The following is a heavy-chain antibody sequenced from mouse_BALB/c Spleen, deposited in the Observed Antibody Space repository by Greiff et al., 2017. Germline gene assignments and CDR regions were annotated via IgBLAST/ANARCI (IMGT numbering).Heavy chain of an antibody. CDR1: GFNIKDYY. CDR2: IDPENGDT. CDR3: NADEGFAY. Sequence: EVQLQQSGAELVRSGASVKLSCTASGFNIKDYYMHWVKQRPEQGLEWIGWIDPENGDTEYAPKFQGKATMTADTSSNTAYLQLSSLTSEDTAVYYCNADEGFAYWGQGTLVTVSA. V-gene: IGHV14-4*02. J-gene: IGHJ3*01.